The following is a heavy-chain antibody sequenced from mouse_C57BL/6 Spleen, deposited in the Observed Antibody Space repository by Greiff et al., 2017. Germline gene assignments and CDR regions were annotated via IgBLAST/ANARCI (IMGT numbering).Heavy chain of an antibody. J-gene: IGHJ3*01. V-gene: IGHV1-62-2*01. Sequence: QVQLQQPGAELVQPGASVKLSCKASGYTFTEYTIHWVKQRSGQGLEWIGWFYPGSGSIKYNEKFKDKATLTADKSSSKVYMELSRLTSEDSAVYFCARHEKDEFTWFAYWGQGTLVTVSA. CDR3: ARHEKDEFTWFAY. CDR2: FYPGSGSI. CDR1: GYTFTEYT.